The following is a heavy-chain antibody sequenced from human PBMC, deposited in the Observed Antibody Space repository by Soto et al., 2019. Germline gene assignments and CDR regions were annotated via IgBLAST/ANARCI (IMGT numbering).Heavy chain of an antibody. CDR2: IGTAGDT. J-gene: IGHJ3*02. V-gene: IGHV3-13*01. D-gene: IGHD2-2*01. CDR3: ARRSRVPAAMGEAFDI. CDR1: GFTFSSYD. Sequence: GGSLRLSCAASGFTFSSYDMHWVRQATGKGLEWVSAIGTAGDTYYPGSVKGRFTISRENAKNSLYLQMNSLRAGDTAVYYCARRSRVPAAMGEAFDIWGQGTMVTVSS.